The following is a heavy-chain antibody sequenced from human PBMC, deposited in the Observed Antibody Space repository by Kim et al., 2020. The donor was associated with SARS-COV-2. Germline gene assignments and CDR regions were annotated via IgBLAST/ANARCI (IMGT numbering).Heavy chain of an antibody. J-gene: IGHJ4*02. Sequence: GGSLRLSCAASGFTFSSYGMHWVRQAPGKGLEWVAVISYDGSNKYYADSVKGRFTISRDNSKNTLYLQMNSLRAEDTAVYYCAKDLGSGVGPDRYSGYGVDYWGQGTLVTVSS. CDR2: ISYDGSNK. D-gene: IGHD5-12*01. CDR3: AKDLGSGVGPDRYSGYGVDY. CDR1: GFTFSSYG. V-gene: IGHV3-30*18.